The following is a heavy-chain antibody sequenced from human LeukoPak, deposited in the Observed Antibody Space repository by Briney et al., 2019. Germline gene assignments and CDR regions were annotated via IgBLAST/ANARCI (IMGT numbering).Heavy chain of an antibody. CDR2: IIPILGIA. D-gene: IGHD3-10*01. J-gene: IGHJ4*02. Sequence: SVKVSCKASGGTFSSYAISWVRQAPGQGLEWMGRIIPILGIANYAQKFQGRVTITADKSTSTAYMELSSLRSEDTAVYYCARAPYYYGSGSPHGFDYWGQGTLVTVSS. CDR1: GGTFSSYA. CDR3: ARAPYYYGSGSPHGFDY. V-gene: IGHV1-69*04.